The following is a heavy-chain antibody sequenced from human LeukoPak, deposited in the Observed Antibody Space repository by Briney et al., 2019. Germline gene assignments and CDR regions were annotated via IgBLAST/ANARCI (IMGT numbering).Heavy chain of an antibody. CDR2: INPNSGGT. D-gene: IGHD3-22*01. J-gene: IGHJ4*02. CDR1: GYTFTSNY. V-gene: IGHV1-2*02. Sequence: ASVKVSCKAFGYTFTSNYMHWVRQAPGQGLEWMGWINPNSGGTNYAQKFQGRVTMTRDTSISTAYMELSRLTSDDTAVYYCAKEVHYYDSSDYFPLGYWGQGTLITVSS. CDR3: AKEVHYYDSSDYFPLGY.